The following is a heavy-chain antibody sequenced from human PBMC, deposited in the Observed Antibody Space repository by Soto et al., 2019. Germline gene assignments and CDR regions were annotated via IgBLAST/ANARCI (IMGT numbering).Heavy chain of an antibody. CDR3: ARRYGGNFDY. D-gene: IGHD1-26*01. CDR1: GGSISSYY. Sequence: SETLSLTCTVSGGSISSYYWSWIRQPPGKGLEWIGYIYYSGSTNYNPSLKSRVTISVDTSKNQLSLKMTSVTDADTAVYYCARRYGGNFDYWGQGTLVTVS. J-gene: IGHJ4*02. V-gene: IGHV4-59*01. CDR2: IYYSGST.